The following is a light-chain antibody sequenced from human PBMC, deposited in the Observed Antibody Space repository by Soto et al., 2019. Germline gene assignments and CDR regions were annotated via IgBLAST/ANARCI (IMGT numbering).Light chain of an antibody. CDR3: SSYTNRRTIV. Sequence: ALTQPASVSGSPGQSITISCTGTSSDVGGYNYVSWYQQHPGKAPKLMIYDVTNRPSGVSNRFSGSKSGNTASLTISGLQAEDEADYYCSSYTNRRTIVFGGGTKLTVL. CDR2: DVT. CDR1: SSDVGGYNY. V-gene: IGLV2-14*01. J-gene: IGLJ2*01.